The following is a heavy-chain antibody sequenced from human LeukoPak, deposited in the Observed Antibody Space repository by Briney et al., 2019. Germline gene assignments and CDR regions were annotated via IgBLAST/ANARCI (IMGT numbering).Heavy chain of an antibody. CDR3: ARGRHYDILTGYYGKAFDI. V-gene: IGHV4-4*02. Sequence: PSETLSLTCAVSGGSISSSNWWSWVRQPPGKGLEWIGEIYHSGSTNYNPSLKSGVTISVDKSKNQFSLKLSSVTAADTAVYYCARGRHYDILTGYYGKAFDIWGQGTMVTVSS. CDR1: GGSISSSNW. D-gene: IGHD3-9*01. J-gene: IGHJ3*02. CDR2: IYHSGST.